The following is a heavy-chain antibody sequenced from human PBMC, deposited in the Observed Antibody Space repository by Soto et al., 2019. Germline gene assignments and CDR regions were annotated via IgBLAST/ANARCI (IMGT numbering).Heavy chain of an antibody. J-gene: IGHJ5*02. D-gene: IGHD4-17*01. CDR1: GFIFSDYT. Sequence: LRLSCAASGFIFSDYTMVWVRQGQGKGLEWISSVSGTGANTEYADSVKGRSIISRDNSKNTVHLQMNSLRVEDSAVYYCAKDRHGKNNWFDPWGRGTLVTVSS. V-gene: IGHV3-23*01. CDR2: VSGTGANT. CDR3: AKDRHGKNNWFDP.